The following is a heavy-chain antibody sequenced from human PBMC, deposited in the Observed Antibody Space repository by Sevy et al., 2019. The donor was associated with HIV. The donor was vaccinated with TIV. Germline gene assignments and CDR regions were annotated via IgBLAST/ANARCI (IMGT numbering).Heavy chain of an antibody. CDR3: ARYVSITMVQGVRPTYYGMDV. D-gene: IGHD3-10*01. CDR2: INHSGST. Sequence: ETLSLTCAVYGGSFSGYYWSWIRQPPGKGLEWIGEINHSGSTNYNPSLKSRVTISVDTSKNQFSLKLSSVTAADTAVYYCARYVSITMVQGVRPTYYGMDVWGRGTTVTVSS. V-gene: IGHV4-34*01. CDR1: GGSFSGYY. J-gene: IGHJ6*02.